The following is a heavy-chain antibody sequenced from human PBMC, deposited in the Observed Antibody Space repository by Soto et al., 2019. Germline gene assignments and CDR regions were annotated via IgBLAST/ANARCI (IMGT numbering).Heavy chain of an antibody. CDR1: GYTFTSYG. V-gene: IGHV1-18*04. J-gene: IGHJ5*02. CDR2: ISAYNGNT. D-gene: IGHD3-3*01. CDR3: ARGPRITIFGVVITHPTFDP. Sequence: ASVKVSCKASGYTFTSYGISRVRQAPGQGLEWMGWISAYNGNTNYAQKLQGRVTMTTDTSTSTAYMELRSLRSDDTAVYYCARGPRITIFGVVITHPTFDPWGQGTLVTVSS.